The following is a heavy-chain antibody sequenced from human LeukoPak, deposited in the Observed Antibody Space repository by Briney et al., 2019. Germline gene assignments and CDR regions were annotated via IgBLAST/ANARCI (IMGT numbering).Heavy chain of an antibody. CDR2: ISAYNGNT. J-gene: IGHJ4*02. CDR1: GYTFTSYG. CDR3: ARNLYGSGSYYPGDY. D-gene: IGHD3-10*01. Sequence: ASVKVSCKASGYTFTSYGISWVRQAPGQGLEWMGWISAYNGNTDYAQKLQGRVTMTTETSTSTAYMELRSLRSDDTAVYYCARNLYGSGSYYPGDYWGQGTLVTVSS. V-gene: IGHV1-18*01.